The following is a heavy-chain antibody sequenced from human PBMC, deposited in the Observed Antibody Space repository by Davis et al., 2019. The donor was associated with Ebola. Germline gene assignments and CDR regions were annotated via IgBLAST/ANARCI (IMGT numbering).Heavy chain of an antibody. CDR3: ARAGLVGYYMDV. J-gene: IGHJ6*03. V-gene: IGHV3-30-3*01. CDR1: GFTFSSYA. CDR2: ISYDGSNK. D-gene: IGHD6-6*01. Sequence: PGGSLRLSCAASGFTFSSYAMHWVRQAPGKGLEWVAVISYDGSNKYYADSVKGRFTISRDNSKNTLYLQMNSLRAEDTAVYYCARAGLVGYYMDVWGKGTTVTVSS.